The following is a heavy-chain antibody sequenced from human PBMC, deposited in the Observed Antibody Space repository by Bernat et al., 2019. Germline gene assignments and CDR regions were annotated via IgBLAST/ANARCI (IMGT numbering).Heavy chain of an antibody. CDR2: INTGTDNT. CDR1: GYTFTSNV. Sequence: QVQLVQSGAEVKKSGASVKVSCKASGYTFTSNVMHWVRQVPGQRLEWIGWINTGTDNTKYSQKFQGRVTITPDTSASTAYMELSSLRSEDSAVYYCAREYRYGYYFDYWGQGTLVTLSS. D-gene: IGHD5-18*01. V-gene: IGHV1-3*04. J-gene: IGHJ4*02. CDR3: AREYRYGYYFDY.